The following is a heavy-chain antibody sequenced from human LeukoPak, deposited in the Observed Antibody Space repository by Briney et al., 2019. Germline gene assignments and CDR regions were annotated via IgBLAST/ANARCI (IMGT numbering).Heavy chain of an antibody. CDR3: ARRRGYSSGWSASWFDP. D-gene: IGHD6-19*01. CDR1: GGSISSSSYY. V-gene: IGHV4-39*01. Sequence: SETLSLTCTVSGGSISSSSYYWGWIRQPPGKGLEWIGSIYDSVSTYYNPSLKSRVTITVDTSKTQFSLKLSSVTAADTAVYYCARRRGYSSGWSASWFDPWGQGTLVTVSS. J-gene: IGHJ5*02. CDR2: IYDSVST.